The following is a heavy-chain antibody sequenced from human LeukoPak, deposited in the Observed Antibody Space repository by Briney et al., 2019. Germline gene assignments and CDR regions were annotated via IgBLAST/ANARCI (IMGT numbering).Heavy chain of an antibody. J-gene: IGHJ5*02. CDR2: INRSGST. CDR1: GGSFSGYF. CDR3: AVSAAALFDP. D-gene: IGHD6-6*01. V-gene: IGHV4-34*01. Sequence: PSETLSLTCAVYGGSFSGYFWSWFRQPPGKGLEWIWEINRSGSTNYNSSLSLKSRVTISVDASKNQFSLKLSSVTAADTAVYYCAVSAAALFDPWGQGTLVTVSS.